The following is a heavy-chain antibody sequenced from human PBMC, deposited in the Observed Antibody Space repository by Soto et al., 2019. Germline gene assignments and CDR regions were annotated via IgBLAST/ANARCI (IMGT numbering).Heavy chain of an antibody. Sequence: QVHLVESGGGLVKPGGSLRLSCPTSGFPFSDYYMSWIRQAPGKGLEWLSHISPKSTYRNYADSVKGRFTISRDHTKSSRFLQMNSRGVEDTAVYYCVRGGGGGLFEHWGQGVLVTVAS. CDR3: VRGGGGGLFEH. CDR2: ISPKSTYR. J-gene: IGHJ4*02. D-gene: IGHD2-21*01. CDR1: GFPFSDYY. V-gene: IGHV3-11*06.